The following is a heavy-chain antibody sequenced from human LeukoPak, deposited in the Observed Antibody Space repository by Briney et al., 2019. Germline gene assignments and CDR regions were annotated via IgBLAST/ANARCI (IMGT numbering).Heavy chain of an antibody. V-gene: IGHV4-39*05. CDR1: GDSIRLSSPY. J-gene: IGHJ5*02. CDR3: GKYSAWFDP. Sequence: PETPSLTPALSGDSIRLSSPYSGCVRQHPGEGVEWIWCIYSSKSTYSNPSRKSRVTISVETSNNQFSLKVTSVTAADSDVYYCGKYSAWFDPWGQGTLVTVSS. CDR2: IYSSKST. D-gene: IGHD2/OR15-2a*01.